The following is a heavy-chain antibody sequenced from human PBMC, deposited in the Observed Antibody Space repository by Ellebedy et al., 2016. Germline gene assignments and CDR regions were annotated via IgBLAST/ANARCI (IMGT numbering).Heavy chain of an antibody. V-gene: IGHV3-7*01. CDR2: IKQHGSEK. CDR3: ARDPGSGWYFDY. Sequence: GGSLRLSCTASGFTFGDYAMSWVRQAPGKGLEWVANIKQHGSEKDYVDSVKGRFTISRDDAKNSLYLQMNSLRDEDTAVYYCARDPGSGWYFDYWGQGTLVTVSS. D-gene: IGHD6-19*01. CDR1: GFTFGDYA. J-gene: IGHJ4*02.